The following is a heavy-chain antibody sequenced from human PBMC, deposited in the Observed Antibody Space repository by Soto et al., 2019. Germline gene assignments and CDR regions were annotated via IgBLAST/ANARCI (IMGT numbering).Heavy chain of an antibody. CDR2: IYYSGGP. V-gene: IGHV4-31*03. CDR3: ARVRENYFDY. J-gene: IGHJ4*02. Sequence: QMQLQESGPGLVKPSQTLSLTCTVSGDSDTSDSYRWSWIRQHPGKGLEWIGYIYYSGGPYYNPSLKSRATISVDTSKNQFSLRLTSVSGADSAVYYCARVRENYFDYWGQGILVTVSS. CDR1: GDSDTSDSYR.